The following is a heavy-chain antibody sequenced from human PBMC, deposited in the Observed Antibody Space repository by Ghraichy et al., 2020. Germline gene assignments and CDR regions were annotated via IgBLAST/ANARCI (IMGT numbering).Heavy chain of an antibody. J-gene: IGHJ4*02. Sequence: GSLRLSCSASGFMFSRYGMHWVRQAPGKGLEWVALIWFDGSKKYYADSVKGRFTISRDNSKNTLYLQMDSLRGEDTAVYYCARDSLVQYDYWGQGTLVTVSS. CDR1: GFMFSRYG. V-gene: IGHV3-33*01. CDR3: ARDSLVQYDY. D-gene: IGHD2-8*02. CDR2: IWFDGSKK.